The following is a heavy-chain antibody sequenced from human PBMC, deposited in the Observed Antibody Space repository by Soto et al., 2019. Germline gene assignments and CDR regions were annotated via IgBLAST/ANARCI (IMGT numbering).Heavy chain of an antibody. D-gene: IGHD3-10*01. CDR1: GGSFSGYY. J-gene: IGHJ4*02. CDR3: ARGIMVRGVIVDY. Sequence: QVQLQQWGAGLLKPSETLSHTCAVYGGSFSGYYWSWIRQPPGKGLEWIGEINHSGSTNYNPSLKSRVTISVDTSKNQFSLKLSSVTAADTAVYYCARGIMVRGVIVDYWGQGTLVTVSS. CDR2: INHSGST. V-gene: IGHV4-34*01.